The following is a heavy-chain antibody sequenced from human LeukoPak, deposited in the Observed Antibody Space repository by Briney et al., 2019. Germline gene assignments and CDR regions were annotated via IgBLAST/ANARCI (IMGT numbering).Heavy chain of an antibody. J-gene: IGHJ3*01. CDR2: VSYDGSNQ. Sequence: GGSLRLSRAASGFNFRTYAMRWVRQAPGKGLEWVAVVSYDGSNQDYTESVKGRFIISRDDSKTTMYLEMNSLRVDDTALYYCARGPDPVVRGPRRAFDLWGQGTMVTVSS. CDR3: ARGPDPVVRGPRRAFDL. V-gene: IGHV3-30-3*01. D-gene: IGHD3-10*01. CDR1: GFNFRTYA.